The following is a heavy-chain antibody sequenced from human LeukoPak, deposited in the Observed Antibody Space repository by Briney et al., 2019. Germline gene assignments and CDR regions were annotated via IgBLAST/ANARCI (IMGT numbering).Heavy chain of an antibody. Sequence: GGSLRLSCTVSGFTFSSYAMSWVRQSPGKGLEWVSAISSSGDTTYYADSVKGRFTISRDNSKNTLFLQLSSLGAEDTAVYYCAKDPSVGAVAGGYWDWFDPWGQGTLVTVSS. CDR3: AKDPSVGAVAGGYWDWFDP. CDR2: ISSSGDTT. CDR1: GFTFSSYA. D-gene: IGHD6-19*01. V-gene: IGHV3-23*01. J-gene: IGHJ5*02.